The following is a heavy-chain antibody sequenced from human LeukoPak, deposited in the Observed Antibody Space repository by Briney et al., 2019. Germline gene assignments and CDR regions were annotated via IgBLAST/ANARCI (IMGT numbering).Heavy chain of an antibody. CDR1: GFTFSSYA. Sequence: GALRRSSAASGFTFSSYAMSWVRKAQGKGREWVSAISGSGGSTYYADSVKVRFTVSRDNSKNTLYLQMNSRRAADAAVYCCAKRRSSGYDAFDIWGQGTMVTVSS. CDR2: ISGSGGST. CDR3: AKRRSSGYDAFDI. J-gene: IGHJ3*02. V-gene: IGHV3-23*01. D-gene: IGHD6-19*01.